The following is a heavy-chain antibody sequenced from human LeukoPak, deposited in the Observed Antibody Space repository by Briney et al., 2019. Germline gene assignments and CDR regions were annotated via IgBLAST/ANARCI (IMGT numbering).Heavy chain of an antibody. CDR2: LYYSGST. CDR1: GFTFSSYA. D-gene: IGHD5-24*01. V-gene: IGHV4-39*01. CDR3: ARRILQFDP. J-gene: IGHJ5*02. Sequence: PGGSLRLSCAASGFTFSSYAMSWVRQPPGKGLEWIGSLYYSGSTYQNPSLKSRVTISVDTSKNQFSLKLSSVTAADTAVYYCARRILQFDPWGQGTLVTVSS.